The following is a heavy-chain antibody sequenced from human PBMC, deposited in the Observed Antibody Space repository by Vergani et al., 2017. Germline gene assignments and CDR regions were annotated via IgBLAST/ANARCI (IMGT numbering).Heavy chain of an antibody. J-gene: IGHJ6*02. CDR3: ARASYSYVIIGYLAPRYYCYDIDV. D-gene: IGHD3-22*01. V-gene: IGHV3-21*01. CDR2: ISSSSSYI. CDR1: GFTFSSYS. Sequence: EVQLVVSGGGLVKPGGSLRLSCAASGFTFSSYSMNWFRQAPGKGLEWVSSISSSSSYIYYADSVKGRFTISRDNAKNSLYLPMNSLRVEDTAVYYGARASYSYVIIGYLAPRYYCYDIDVWGQGTTVTVSS.